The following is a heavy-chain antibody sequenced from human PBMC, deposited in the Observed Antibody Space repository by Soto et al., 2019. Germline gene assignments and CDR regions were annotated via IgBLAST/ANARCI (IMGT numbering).Heavy chain of an antibody. CDR3: ARGGDDFWSGYYNYYGMDV. Sequence: SETLSLTCAVSGGSISSSNWWGWVRKPPGEGLEWIGEIYHSGSTNYNPSLKSRVTISVDKSKNQFSLKLSSVTAADTAVYYCARGGDDFWSGYYNYYGMDVWGQGTTVTVSS. J-gene: IGHJ6*02. CDR1: GGSISSSNW. V-gene: IGHV4-4*02. D-gene: IGHD3-3*01. CDR2: IYHSGST.